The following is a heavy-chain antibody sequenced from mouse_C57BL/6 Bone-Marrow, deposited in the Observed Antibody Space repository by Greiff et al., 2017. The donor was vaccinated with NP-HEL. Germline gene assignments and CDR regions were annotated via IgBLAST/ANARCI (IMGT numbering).Heavy chain of an antibody. Sequence: VQLQQSGPELVKPGASVKIPCKASGYTFTDYNMDWVKQSHGKSLEWIGDINPNNGGTIYNQKFKGKATLTVDKSSSTAYMELRSLTSEDTAVYYCARSSYYGSPFAYWGQGTLVTVSA. J-gene: IGHJ3*01. CDR3: ARSSYYGSPFAY. CDR1: GYTFTDYN. D-gene: IGHD1-1*01. CDR2: INPNNGGT. V-gene: IGHV1-18*01.